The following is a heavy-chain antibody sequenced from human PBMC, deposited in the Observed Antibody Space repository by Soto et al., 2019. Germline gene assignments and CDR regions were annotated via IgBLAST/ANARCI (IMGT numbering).Heavy chain of an antibody. V-gene: IGHV3-30*18. CDR1: GFTFSNYG. D-gene: IGHD3-22*01. CDR3: AQAQLHLYYYHSRGPFDS. Sequence: XGSLNLSCGASGFTFSNYGMHWVRQAPGKGLEWVAFISNDGSNKNYADSVKGRFSISRDNSENTLSLQLNSLRAEDTAVYFCAQAQLHLYYYHSRGPFDSWGQGTLVTVSS. J-gene: IGHJ4*02. CDR2: ISNDGSNK.